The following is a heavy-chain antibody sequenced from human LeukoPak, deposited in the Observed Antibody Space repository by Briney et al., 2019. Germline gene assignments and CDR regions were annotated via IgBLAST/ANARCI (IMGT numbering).Heavy chain of an antibody. V-gene: IGHV3-7*01. J-gene: IGHJ6*02. CDR2: IKQDGSEK. CDR3: ARDPYSSGWPSYYYYGMGV. Sequence: PGGSLRLSCAASGFTFSSYWMSWVRQAPGKGLEWVANIKQDGSEKYYVDSVKGRFTISRDNAKNSLYLQMNSLRAEDTAVYYCARDPYSSGWPSYYYYGMGVWGQGTTVTVSS. CDR1: GFTFSSYW. D-gene: IGHD6-19*01.